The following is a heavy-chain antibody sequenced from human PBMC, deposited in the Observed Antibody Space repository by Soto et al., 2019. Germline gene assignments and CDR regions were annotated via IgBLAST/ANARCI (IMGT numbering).Heavy chain of an antibody. D-gene: IGHD5-12*01. CDR2: FWKDGTTK. J-gene: IGHJ4*01. V-gene: IGHV3-33*06. Sequence: QVQLVESGGGVVQPGKSLRLSCAASGFTLSSSVMHWVRQAPGKGLEWVAVFWKDGTTKYYADSVKGRFTISRDNSKNTLYLELNSLRPEDTALYHCAKGKRPPPPYSAYEPFDYWGHGTLVSVSS. CDR1: GFTLSSSV. CDR3: AKGKRPPPPYSAYEPFDY.